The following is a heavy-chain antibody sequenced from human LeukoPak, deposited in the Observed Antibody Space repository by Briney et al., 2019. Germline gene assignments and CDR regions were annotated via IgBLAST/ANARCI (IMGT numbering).Heavy chain of an antibody. J-gene: IGHJ4*02. CDR2: INPNSGGT. CDR1: GYTFNGYC. Sequence: GASVKVSCKASGYTFNGYCLHWVRQAPGQGLEWMGWINPNSGGTNYAQKFQGRVTMTRDTSISTAYMELSRLRSDDTAVYYCARWMTTVITPDYWGQGTLVTVSS. CDR3: ARWMTTVITPDY. D-gene: IGHD4-11*01. V-gene: IGHV1-2*02.